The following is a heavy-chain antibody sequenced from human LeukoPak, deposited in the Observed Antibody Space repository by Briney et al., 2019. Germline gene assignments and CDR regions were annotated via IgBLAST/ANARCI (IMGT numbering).Heavy chain of an antibody. CDR2: MNPNSGNT. Sequence: GASVKVSCKASGYTFTSYDINWVRQATGQGLEWMGWMNPNSGNTGYAQKFQGRVTMTRNTSISTAYMELSSLRSEDTAVYYCARGRGWYDILTGYYRDYYYYYMDVWGKGTTVTISS. J-gene: IGHJ6*03. CDR1: GYTFTSYD. CDR3: ARGRGWYDILTGYYRDYYYYYMDV. V-gene: IGHV1-8*01. D-gene: IGHD3-9*01.